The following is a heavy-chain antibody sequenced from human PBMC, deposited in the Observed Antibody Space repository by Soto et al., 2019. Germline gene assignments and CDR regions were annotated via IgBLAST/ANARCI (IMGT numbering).Heavy chain of an antibody. Sequence: QVQLQESGPGLVKPSETLSLTCTVSGGSISSYYWSWIRQPPGKGLEWSGHIYYRGSTNYNPSLKRRVTISVDTSNNRFSLKMSSVTATDTVVYYCAGDDTMVRDYGMDVWCQGTTVTVSS. CDR1: GGSISSYY. J-gene: IGHJ6*02. CDR3: AGDDTMVRDYGMDV. D-gene: IGHD3-10*01. CDR2: IYYRGST. V-gene: IGHV4-59*01.